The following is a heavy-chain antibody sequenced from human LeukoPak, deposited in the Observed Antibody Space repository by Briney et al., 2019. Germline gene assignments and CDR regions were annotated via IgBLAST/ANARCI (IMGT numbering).Heavy chain of an antibody. Sequence: ASVKVSCKASGFTFTSSAVQWVRQARGQRLEWIGWIVAGSGNTNYAQKFQERVTITRDMSTSTAYMELSSLRSEDTAVYYCAADPSGSYWYYYGMDVWGQGTTVTVSS. CDR2: IVAGSGNT. V-gene: IGHV1-58*01. CDR3: AADPSGSYWYYYGMDV. J-gene: IGHJ6*02. CDR1: GFTFTSSA. D-gene: IGHD1-26*01.